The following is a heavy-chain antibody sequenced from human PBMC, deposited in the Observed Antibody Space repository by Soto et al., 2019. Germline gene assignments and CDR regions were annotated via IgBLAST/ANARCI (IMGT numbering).Heavy chain of an antibody. Sequence: LSLTCTVSDDFISSYYWNWIRQPAGKGLEWIGRVSTNGATNYNPSLESRVTMSVDTSKNQFSLKLTSVTAADTAVYFCARADYEILTGSYAMGVWGQGTTVTSP. CDR3: ARADYEILTGSYAMGV. CDR2: VSTNGAT. V-gene: IGHV4-4*07. CDR1: DDFISSYY. D-gene: IGHD3-9*01. J-gene: IGHJ6*02.